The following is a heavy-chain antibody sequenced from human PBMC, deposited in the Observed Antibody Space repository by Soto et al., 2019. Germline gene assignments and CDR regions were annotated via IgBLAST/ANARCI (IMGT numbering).Heavy chain of an antibody. CDR2: VRGSGGET. Sequence: EVQLLESGGGLVQPGGSLRVSCAASGFTCRNFVMSWVRQAPGKGLEWVSAVRGSGGETFYADAVKGRFTISRDNSKNTQYLQMNSVRDEDTALDFCEQDRGWGVVSPTHNYWGQGTLVTVSS. CDR3: EQDRGWGVVSPTHNY. CDR1: GFTCRNFV. D-gene: IGHD2-21*01. V-gene: IGHV3-23*01. J-gene: IGHJ4*02.